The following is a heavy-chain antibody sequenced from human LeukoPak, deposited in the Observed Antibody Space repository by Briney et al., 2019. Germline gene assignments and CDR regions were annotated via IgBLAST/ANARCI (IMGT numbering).Heavy chain of an antibody. CDR2: IYYSGST. V-gene: IGHV4-39*01. CDR3: ARRGIAAAAAYIDY. D-gene: IGHD6-13*01. CDR1: GGSISSSSYY. Sequence: SSETLSLTCTVSGGSISSSSYYWGWIRQPPGKGLEWIGSIYYSGSTYYNPSLKSRVTISVDTSKNQFSPKLSSVTAADTAVYYCARRGIAAAAAYIDYWGQGTLVTVSS. J-gene: IGHJ4*02.